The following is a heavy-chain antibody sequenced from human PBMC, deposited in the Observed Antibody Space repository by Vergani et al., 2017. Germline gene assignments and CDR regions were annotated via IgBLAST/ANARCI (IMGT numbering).Heavy chain of an antibody. J-gene: IGHJ5*02. V-gene: IGHV4-59*01. Sequence: QVQLQESGPGLVKPSETLSLTCTVSGGSISSYYWRWIRQPPGKGLEWIGYIYYSGSTNYNPSLKSRVTISVDTSKNQFSLKLSSVTAADTAVYYCARGRLNGNWFDPWGQGTLVTVSS. D-gene: IGHD3-16*01. CDR2: IYYSGST. CDR3: ARGRLNGNWFDP. CDR1: GGSISSYY.